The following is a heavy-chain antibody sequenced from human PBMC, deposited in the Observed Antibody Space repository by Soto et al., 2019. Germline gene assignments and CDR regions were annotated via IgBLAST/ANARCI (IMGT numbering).Heavy chain of an antibody. Sequence: SPTLSLTCAISGDSVSSNSGVWNWIRQSPSRGLEWLGRTYYRSQWYSDYARSVRSRITVSPDTSKNQFSLHLSSMTPEDTAVYYCVRSSHWSFDSWGQGALVTVSS. CDR3: VRSSHWSFDS. V-gene: IGHV6-1*01. D-gene: IGHD2-8*02. J-gene: IGHJ4*02. CDR1: GDSVSSNSGV. CDR2: TYYRSQWYS.